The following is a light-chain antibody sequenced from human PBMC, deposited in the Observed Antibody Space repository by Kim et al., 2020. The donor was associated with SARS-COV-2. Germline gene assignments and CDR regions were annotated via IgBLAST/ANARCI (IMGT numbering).Light chain of an antibody. CDR2: WAS. CDR1: RSVLYTSNNDNY. J-gene: IGKJ4*01. V-gene: IGKV4-1*01. CDR3: QQYYSTPLT. Sequence: DIVMTQSPDSLAVSLGERATINCKSSRSVLYTSNNDNYLAWYQQKPGHPPKLLIYWASTRESGVPDRFSGSGSGTDFTLTISSLQAEDVGVYYCQQYYSTPLTFGGGTKVDIK.